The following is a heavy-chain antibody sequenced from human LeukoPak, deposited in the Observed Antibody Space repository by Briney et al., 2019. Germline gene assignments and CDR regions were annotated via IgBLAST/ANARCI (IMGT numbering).Heavy chain of an antibody. CDR1: GGSISSGGYY. V-gene: IGHV4-30-2*01. D-gene: IGHD6-13*01. J-gene: IGHJ4*02. CDR2: IYHSGST. Sequence: SETLSLTCTVSGGSISSGGYYWSCIRQPPGKGLEWIGYIYHSGSTNYNPSLKSRVTISVDKSKNQFSLKLSSVTAADTAVYYFARSHSSWYSDYWGQGTLVTVSS. CDR3: ARSHSSWYSDY.